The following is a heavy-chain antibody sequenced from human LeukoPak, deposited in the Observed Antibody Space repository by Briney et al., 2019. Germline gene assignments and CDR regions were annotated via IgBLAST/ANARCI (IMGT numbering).Heavy chain of an antibody. V-gene: IGHV3-48*02. CDR1: GFTFSSYS. J-gene: IGHJ4*02. CDR2: ISSSSSTI. Sequence: GGSLRLSCAASGFTFSSYSMNWVRQAPGKGLEWVPYISSSSSTIYYADSVKGRFTISRDNAKNSLYLQMNSLRDEDTAVYYCARSQTRITGTTPYFDYWGQGTLVTVSS. D-gene: IGHD1-7*01. CDR3: ARSQTRITGTTPYFDY.